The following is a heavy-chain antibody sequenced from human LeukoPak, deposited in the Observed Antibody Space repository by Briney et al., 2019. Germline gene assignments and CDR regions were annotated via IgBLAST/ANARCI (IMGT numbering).Heavy chain of an antibody. CDR3: ARSRHYDSSGYPPFDY. CDR2: IYYSGST. D-gene: IGHD3-22*01. CDR1: GGSISSYY. Sequence: SETLSLTCTVPGGSISSYYWSWIRQPPGKGLEWIGYIYYSGSTNYNPSLKSRVTISVDTSKNQFSLKLSSVTAADTAVYYCARSRHYDSSGYPPFDYWGQGTLVTVSS. V-gene: IGHV4-59*01. J-gene: IGHJ4*02.